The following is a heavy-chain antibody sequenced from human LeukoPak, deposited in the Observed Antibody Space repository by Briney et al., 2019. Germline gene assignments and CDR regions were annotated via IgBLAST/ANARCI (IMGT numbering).Heavy chain of an antibody. Sequence: GASVKVSCKAFGYTFSDYYMHWVRQAPGQGLEWMGWINPNSGGTNYAQKFEGRVTMTRDTSITTAYMELSRLTSDDTAVYYCAREDSGWYVDYWGQGTLVTVSS. V-gene: IGHV1-2*02. J-gene: IGHJ4*02. CDR2: INPNSGGT. CDR1: GYTFSDYY. D-gene: IGHD6-19*01. CDR3: AREDSGWYVDY.